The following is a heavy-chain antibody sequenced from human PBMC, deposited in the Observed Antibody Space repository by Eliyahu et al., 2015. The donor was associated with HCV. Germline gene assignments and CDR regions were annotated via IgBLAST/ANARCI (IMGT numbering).Heavy chain of an antibody. CDR1: GFTFSSYA. CDR2: ISGSGGST. J-gene: IGHJ4*02. D-gene: IGHD4-17*01. V-gene: IGHV3-23*01. Sequence: EVQLLESGGGLVQPGGSLRLYCAASGFTFSSYAIDWVRPGPGEGVGWVSAISGSGGSTYYADSVKGRFTISRDNSKNTLYLQMNSLRAEDTAVYYCAKLYYGDYEFDYWGQGTLVTVSS. CDR3: AKLYYGDYEFDY.